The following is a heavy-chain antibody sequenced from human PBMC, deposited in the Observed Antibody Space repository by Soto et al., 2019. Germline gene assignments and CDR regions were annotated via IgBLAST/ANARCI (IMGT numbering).Heavy chain of an antibody. V-gene: IGHV1-46*01. Sequence: ASVKVSCKASGYTFTSYYMHWVRQAPGQGLEWMGIINPSGGSTSYAQKFQGRVTMTRDTSTSTVYMELSSLRSEDTAVYYCARGKRPDYYDSSGSYFLGLHAFDIWGQGTMVTVSS. CDR2: INPSGGST. J-gene: IGHJ3*02. CDR3: ARGKRPDYYDSSGSYFLGLHAFDI. CDR1: GYTFTSYY. D-gene: IGHD3-22*01.